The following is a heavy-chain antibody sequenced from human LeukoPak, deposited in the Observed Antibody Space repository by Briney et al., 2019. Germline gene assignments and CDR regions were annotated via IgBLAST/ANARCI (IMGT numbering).Heavy chain of an antibody. J-gene: IGHJ4*02. V-gene: IGHV3-30-3*01. CDR1: VFTFSIYS. CDR2: MSNDGSSK. Sequence: VGSLRLSCAASVFTFSIYSTQCVRQAPGKGLEWVAAMSNDGSSKSYADSVKGRFSISRDNSRNTLYQQMNSLRAEDTAVYYCVRENFTPRSLFEYWGQGTLVTVPS. CDR3: VRENFTPRSLFEY.